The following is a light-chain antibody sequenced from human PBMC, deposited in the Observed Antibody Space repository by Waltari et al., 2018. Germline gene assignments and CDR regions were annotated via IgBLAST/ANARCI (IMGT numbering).Light chain of an antibody. V-gene: IGLV3-25*03. CDR1: SSPKQY. J-gene: IGLJ3*02. CDR2: KDS. CDR3: QSADRSGVWV. Sequence: SYELTQPPPVSVSPGQTARITCFGDSSPKQYSYWYQQKPGQAPVLVIYKDSERPSGNPERFSGSSSGTTVTLTISGVQAEDEADFYCQSADRSGVWVFGGGTKLAVL.